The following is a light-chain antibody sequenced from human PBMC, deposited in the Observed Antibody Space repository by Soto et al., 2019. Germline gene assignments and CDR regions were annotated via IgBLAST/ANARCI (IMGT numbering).Light chain of an antibody. CDR2: GAS. Sequence: EIQMTQSPSTLSGSVGDRVTGTCRASQTISSWLAWYQQKPGKPPKVLIYGASNLQSGVPPRFSGSGSGTDFTLAISSLQPEDSATYYCLQDINYPWTFGQGTEVDIK. CDR3: LQDINYPWT. V-gene: IGKV1-5*01. J-gene: IGKJ1*01. CDR1: QTISSW.